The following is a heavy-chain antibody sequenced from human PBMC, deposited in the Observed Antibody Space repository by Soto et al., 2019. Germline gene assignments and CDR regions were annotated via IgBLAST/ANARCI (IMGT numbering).Heavy chain of an antibody. Sequence: PSETLSLTCTVSGDSFSSYYCNWVRNAAGKGLEWIGRIYPTGSTTYNPSPKSRLTMSVDTSKNQFSLRLTSMTAADTAVYYCATGRSEVVPGAMDTWGQGTLVTVSS. V-gene: IGHV4-4*07. CDR2: IYPTGST. CDR1: GDSFSSYY. J-gene: IGHJ5*02. CDR3: ATGRSEVVPGAMDT. D-gene: IGHD2-2*01.